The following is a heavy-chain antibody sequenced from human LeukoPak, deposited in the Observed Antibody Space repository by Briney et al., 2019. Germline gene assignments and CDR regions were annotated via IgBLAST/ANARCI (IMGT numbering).Heavy chain of an antibody. CDR2: TYYRSKWYN. Sequence: SQTLSLTCVISGDSDSISCDSWNWIRQSPSRGLEWLGRTYYRSKWYNDYAISVKSRITINPDTSKNQFSLHLNSVTPGDTAVYYCARRTATASYPISWFDHWGQGILVTVSS. J-gene: IGHJ5*02. CDR3: ARRTATASYPISWFDH. D-gene: IGHD1-14*01. CDR1: GDSDSISCDS. V-gene: IGHV6-1*01.